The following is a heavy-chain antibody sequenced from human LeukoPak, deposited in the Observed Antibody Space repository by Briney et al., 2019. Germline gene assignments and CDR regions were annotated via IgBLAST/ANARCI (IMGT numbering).Heavy chain of an antibody. Sequence: ASVKVSCRTSGYTFNDYFIHWVRQAPGHGLEWMGWINPNSGGTGSAQSFQGRFSMTRDTSINTAYMELSGLKSDDAAVYYCARGRSYQSYYDFWTGYSVIDFWGQGTLVTVSS. D-gene: IGHD3-3*01. CDR3: ARGRSYQSYYDFWTGYSVIDF. V-gene: IGHV1-2*02. CDR1: GYTFNDYF. CDR2: INPNSGGT. J-gene: IGHJ4*02.